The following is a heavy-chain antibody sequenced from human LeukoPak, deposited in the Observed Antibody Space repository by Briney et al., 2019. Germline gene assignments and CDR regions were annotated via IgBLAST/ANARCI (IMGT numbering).Heavy chain of an antibody. CDR1: GFTFSGFG. D-gene: IGHD4-17*01. CDR3: AKQFDGAYVAHYMEV. J-gene: IGHJ6*03. Sequence: WVSLRLSCAASGFTFSGFGRHWVRQAPGKGLEWVAVIRYGGSNKSYADSVKGGFTISRDNSKNTLHLQMNSLRAEDTAVYYCAKQFDGAYVAHYMEVWGKGTTVTVSS. CDR2: IRYGGSNK. V-gene: IGHV3-30*02.